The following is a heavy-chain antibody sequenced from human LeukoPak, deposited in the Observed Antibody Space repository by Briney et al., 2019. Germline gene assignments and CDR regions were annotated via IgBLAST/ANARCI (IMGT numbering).Heavy chain of an antibody. CDR3: AKVASEDRYQLLSDPYYYYYMDV. CDR1: GFTFSSYG. V-gene: IGHV3-30*02. D-gene: IGHD2-2*01. Sequence: PGGSLRLSCAASGFTFSSYGMHWVRQAPGKGLEWVAFIRYDGSNKYYADSVKGRFTISRDNSKNTLYLQMNSLRAEDTAVYYCAKVASEDRYQLLSDPYYYYYMDVWGKGTTVTVSS. J-gene: IGHJ6*03. CDR2: IRYDGSNK.